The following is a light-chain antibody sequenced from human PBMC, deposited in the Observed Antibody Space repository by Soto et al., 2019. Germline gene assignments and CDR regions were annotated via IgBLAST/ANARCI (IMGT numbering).Light chain of an antibody. CDR2: GAS. CDR3: QQYGTSLYT. Sequence: EFVLTQSPGTLSLSPGERATLSCRASQTVTSNYLAWYQQRPGQAPRLLIYGASSRATGIPDRFSGSGSGTDFTLTISRLEPEDFAVYYCQQYGTSLYTFGQGTKLEIK. CDR1: QTVTSNY. J-gene: IGKJ2*01. V-gene: IGKV3-20*01.